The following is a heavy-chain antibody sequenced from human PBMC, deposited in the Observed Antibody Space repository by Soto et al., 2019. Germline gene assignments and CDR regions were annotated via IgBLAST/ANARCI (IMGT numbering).Heavy chain of an antibody. Sequence: QVQVVESGGGVVQPGRSLRLSCEASGFTFTSYGMHWVRQAPGKGLERVAVIWYDGSKKYYADSVKGRFSISRDNSKNTVFLQMNSLRAEDTAVYYCARDRRFLEWLDQWCQGTLVTVSS. D-gene: IGHD3-3*01. V-gene: IGHV3-33*01. CDR2: IWYDGSKK. CDR3: ARDRRFLEWLDQ. J-gene: IGHJ4*02. CDR1: GFTFTSYG.